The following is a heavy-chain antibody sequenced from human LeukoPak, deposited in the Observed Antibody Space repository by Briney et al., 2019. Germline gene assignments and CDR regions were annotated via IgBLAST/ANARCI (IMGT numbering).Heavy chain of an antibody. CDR1: GYTFTSYA. CDR2: SNAGNGNT. V-gene: IGHV1-3*02. Sequence: ASVKVSFKASGYTFTSYAMHWVRQAPGQRLEWMGWSNAGNGNTKYSQEFQGRVTITRDTSASTAYMELSSLRSEDMAVYYCARALKGGTYGMDVWGQGTTVTVSS. CDR3: ARALKGGTYGMDV. D-gene: IGHD3-16*01. J-gene: IGHJ6*02.